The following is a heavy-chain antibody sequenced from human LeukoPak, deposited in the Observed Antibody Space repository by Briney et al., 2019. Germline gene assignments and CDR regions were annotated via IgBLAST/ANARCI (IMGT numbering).Heavy chain of an antibody. CDR1: GFTFGDYA. V-gene: IGHV3-49*04. D-gene: IGHD3-22*01. CDR2: IRSKAYGGTT. CDR3: HSSYYDSSGYYLLEGHFDY. J-gene: IGHJ4*02. Sequence: PGRSLRLSCTASGFTFGDYAMSWVRQAPGKGLEWVGFIRSKAYGGTTEYAVSVKGRFTISRDDSKSIAYLQMNSLKTEDTAVYYCHSSYYDSSGYYLLEGHFDYWGQGTLVTISS.